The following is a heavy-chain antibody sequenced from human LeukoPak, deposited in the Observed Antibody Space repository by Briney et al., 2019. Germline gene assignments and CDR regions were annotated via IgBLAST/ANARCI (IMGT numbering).Heavy chain of an antibody. J-gene: IGHJ4*02. Sequence: SETLSLTCTVSGGSISSSSYYWGWIRQPPGKGLEWIGSIYYSGSTYYNPSLKSRVTISVDTSKNQFSLKLSSVTAADTAVYYCAIRDITLDYYDSSGYPYWGQGTLVTVSS. V-gene: IGHV4-39*01. CDR2: IYYSGST. CDR3: AIRDITLDYYDSSGYPY. D-gene: IGHD3-22*01. CDR1: GGSISSSSYY.